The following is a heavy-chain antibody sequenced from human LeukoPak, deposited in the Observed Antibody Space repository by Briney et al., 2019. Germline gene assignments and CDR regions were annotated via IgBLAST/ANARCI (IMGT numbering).Heavy chain of an antibody. CDR2: IITIFCTA. D-gene: IGHD6-19*01. J-gene: IGHJ4*02. Sequence: ASVKVSCKASGCTFSSYAISWVRQAPGQGLEGMGGIITIFCTANYAQTFQGRVTITADESTSTAYMELSSLRSEDTAVYYCARGVGRQQWLVPFDYWGQGTLVTVSS. CDR3: ARGVGRQQWLVPFDY. CDR1: GCTFSSYA. V-gene: IGHV1-69*13.